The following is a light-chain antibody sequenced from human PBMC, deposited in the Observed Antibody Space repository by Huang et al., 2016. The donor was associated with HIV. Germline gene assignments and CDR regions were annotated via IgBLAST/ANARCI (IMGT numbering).Light chain of an antibody. J-gene: IGKJ4*01. CDR3: QQRGAWPLT. Sequence: DIVLTQSPATLSLSPGQRATLSCRASQNINNYLVWYQQNPGQAPRRLIYDSFNRATGIPARFSGSGSGTDFTLTINTLEPEDFAVYYCQQRGAWPLTFGGGTKVEIK. CDR1: QNINNY. V-gene: IGKV3-11*01. CDR2: DSF.